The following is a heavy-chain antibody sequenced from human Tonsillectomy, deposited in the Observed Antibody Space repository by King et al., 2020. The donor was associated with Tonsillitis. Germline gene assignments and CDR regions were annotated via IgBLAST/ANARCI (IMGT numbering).Heavy chain of an antibody. CDR3: ARHPPHPETSGSDHYWHFDL. J-gene: IGHJ2*01. Sequence: VQLQESGPGLVKPSETLSLSCTVSGGSISGHSWSWVRQPPGKGLEWIGYFYRSGNTNYNPPLKSRVTISVDTSKNPLSLKLRSVTAADTAIYYCARHPPHPETSGSDHYWHFDLWGRGTLVTVSS. CDR2: FYRSGNT. D-gene: IGHD3-10*01. V-gene: IGHV4-59*08. CDR1: GGSISGHS.